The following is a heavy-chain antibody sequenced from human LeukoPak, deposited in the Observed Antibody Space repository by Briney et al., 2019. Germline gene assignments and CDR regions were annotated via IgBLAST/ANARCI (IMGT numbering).Heavy chain of an antibody. V-gene: IGHV3-66*01. D-gene: IGHD4-11*01. CDR2: IYSGGTT. CDR1: GFTVSSNF. CDR3: ARDNDFTNYY. Sequence: GGSLRLSCAASGFTVSSNFMSWVRQAPGKGLEWVSVIYSGGTTYYADSVKGRFTISRDDAESLLYLQMDSLRAEDTAVYYCARDNDFTNYYWGQGTLVTVSS. J-gene: IGHJ4*02.